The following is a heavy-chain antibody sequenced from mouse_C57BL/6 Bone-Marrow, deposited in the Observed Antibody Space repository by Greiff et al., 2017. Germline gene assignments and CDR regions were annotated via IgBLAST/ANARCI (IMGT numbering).Heavy chain of an antibody. V-gene: IGHV5-9*01. CDR1: GFTFSSYT. CDR3: ARHDPLDY. J-gene: IGHJ2*01. Sequence: EVKLVESGGGLVKPGGSLKLSCAASGFTFSSYTMSWVRQTPEKRLEWVATISGGGGNTYYPDSVKGRFTVSRDNTKNTLYLQMSSLRSEDTALYYCARHDPLDYWGQGTTVTVSS. CDR2: ISGGGGNT.